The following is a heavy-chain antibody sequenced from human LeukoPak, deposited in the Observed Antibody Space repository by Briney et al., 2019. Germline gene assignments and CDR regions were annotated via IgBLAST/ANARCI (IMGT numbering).Heavy chain of an antibody. CDR1: GFTFSSYA. CDR3: AKAWMATKFGFVY. V-gene: IGHV3-23*01. J-gene: IGHJ4*02. CDR2: ISGSGGST. D-gene: IGHD5-24*01. Sequence: GGSLRLSCAASGFTFSSYAMSWVRQAPGKGLEWVSAISGSGGSTYYADSVKGRFTVSRDNSKNTLYLQMNSLRAEDTAVYYCAKAWMATKFGFVYWGQGTLVTVSS.